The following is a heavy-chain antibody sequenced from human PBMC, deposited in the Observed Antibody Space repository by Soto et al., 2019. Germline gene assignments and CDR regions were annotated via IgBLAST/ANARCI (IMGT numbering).Heavy chain of an antibody. CDR3: AREYYGVLTGYYNDY. D-gene: IGHD3-9*01. V-gene: IGHV3-74*01. J-gene: IGHJ4*02. CDR1: GFSFRSYW. Sequence: EVQLVESGGGLVQSGGSLGLSCAASGFSFRSYWMHWVRQAPGKGLVWVARISSDGSSTTYADSANGRFTISRDNAANTLYLQMSSLRAEDTAVYYCAREYYGVLTGYYNDYWGQGPLVTVSS. CDR2: ISSDGSST.